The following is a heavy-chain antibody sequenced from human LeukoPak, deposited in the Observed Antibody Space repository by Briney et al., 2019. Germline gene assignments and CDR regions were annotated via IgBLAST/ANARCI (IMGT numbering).Heavy chain of an antibody. CDR1: GYTFTSYA. CDR2: INAGNGNT. V-gene: IGHV1-3*01. D-gene: IGHD3-9*01. CDR3: ARDSDYDILTGYYIPLYYFDY. J-gene: IGHJ4*02. Sequence: ASVKVSCKASGYTFTSYAMHWVRQAPGQRLEWMGWINAGNGNTKYSQKFQGRDTITRDTSASTAYMELSSLRSEDTAVYYCARDSDYDILTGYYIPLYYFDYWGQGTLVTVSS.